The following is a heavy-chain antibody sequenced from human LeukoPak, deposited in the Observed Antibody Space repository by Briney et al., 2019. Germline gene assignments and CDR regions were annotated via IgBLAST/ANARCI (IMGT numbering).Heavy chain of an antibody. CDR3: ARDLRIAVAGGFDY. CDR2: INTDGSST. CDR1: GFTFSSYW. D-gene: IGHD6-19*01. J-gene: IGHJ4*02. Sequence: GGSLRLSCAASGFTFSSYWMHWVRQAPGKGLVWVSRINTDGSSTSYADSVKGRFTISRDNAKSTLYLQMNSLRAADTAVYYCARDLRIAVAGGFDYWGQGTLVTVSS. V-gene: IGHV3-74*01.